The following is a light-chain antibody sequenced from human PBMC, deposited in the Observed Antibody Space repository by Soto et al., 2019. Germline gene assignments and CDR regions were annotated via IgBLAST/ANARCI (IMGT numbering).Light chain of an antibody. Sequence: QSVLTQPASVSGSPGQSITISCTGTSSDIGASNYVSWYQQHPGKAPKVIVYDVTKRPSGVPDRFSGSKSGNTASLTISGLQAEDEADYYCCSYAGTYTLWVFGGGTKLTVL. CDR1: SSDIGASNY. CDR3: CSYAGTYTLWV. V-gene: IGLV2-11*01. CDR2: DVT. J-gene: IGLJ3*02.